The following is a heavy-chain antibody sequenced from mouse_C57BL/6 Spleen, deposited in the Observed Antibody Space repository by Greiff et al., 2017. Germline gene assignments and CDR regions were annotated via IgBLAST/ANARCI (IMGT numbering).Heavy chain of an antibody. Sequence: EVQGVESGGDLVKPGGSLKLSCAASGFTFSSYGMSWVRQTPDKRLEWVATISSGGSYTYYPDSVTGRFTIARDNAKNTLYLQMSSLKAEDTAMYYCARHEDYDGDYYAMDYWGQGTSVTVSS. J-gene: IGHJ4*01. D-gene: IGHD2-4*01. CDR3: ARHEDYDGDYYAMDY. CDR2: ISSGGSYT. V-gene: IGHV5-6*01. CDR1: GFTFSSYG.